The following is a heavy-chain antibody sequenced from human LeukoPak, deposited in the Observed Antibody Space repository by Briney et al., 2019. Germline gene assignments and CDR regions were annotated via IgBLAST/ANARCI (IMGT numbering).Heavy chain of an antibody. CDR3: VRQYTSSWAIIDY. CDR2: IFFTGNT. V-gene: IGHV4-39*01. CDR1: GGSISSTNYY. Sequence: SETLSLTCAVYGGSISSTNYYWGWIRQPPGKGLEWIGTIFFTGNTYYNPSLRSRVTISLDTSKNQFSLRLSSVTAADTAIHYCVRQYTSSWAIIDYWGQGALVTVSP. J-gene: IGHJ4*02. D-gene: IGHD6-13*01.